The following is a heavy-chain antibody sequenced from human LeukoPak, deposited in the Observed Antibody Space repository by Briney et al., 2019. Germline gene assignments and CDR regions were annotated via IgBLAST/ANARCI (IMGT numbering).Heavy chain of an antibody. Sequence: SETLSLTCTVSGGSISSYYWSWIRQPPGKGLEWIGYIYYSGSTNYNPSLKSRVTISVDTSKNQFSLKLSSVTAADTAVYYCARSNLDGSWYWNWGQGTLVTVSS. V-gene: IGHV4-59*08. D-gene: IGHD6-13*01. J-gene: IGHJ4*02. CDR2: IYYSGST. CDR3: ARSNLDGSWYWN. CDR1: GGSISSYY.